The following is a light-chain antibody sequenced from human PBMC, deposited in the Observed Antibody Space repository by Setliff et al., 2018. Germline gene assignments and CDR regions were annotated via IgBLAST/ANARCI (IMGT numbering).Light chain of an antibody. Sequence: QSALTQPDSVSGSPGQSITILCTGSSSDIGGYSCVSWYQQHPGKVPKLIIFDVNNRPSGVSTRFSGSKAGSGATLTISGLQSEDEADYFCCSYTAKNTLIFGGGTKVTVL. J-gene: IGLJ2*01. CDR3: CSYTAKNTLI. V-gene: IGLV2-14*03. CDR2: DVN. CDR1: SSDIGGYSC.